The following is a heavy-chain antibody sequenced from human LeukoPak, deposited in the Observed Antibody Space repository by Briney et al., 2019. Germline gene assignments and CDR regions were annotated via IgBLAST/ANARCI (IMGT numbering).Heavy chain of an antibody. CDR1: GYTFTGYY. V-gene: IGHV1-2*02. CDR3: AREDCSSTSCYRDAFDI. D-gene: IGHD2-2*02. CDR2: INPNSGGT. Sequence: ASVKVSCKASGYTFTGYYMHWVRQAPGQGLEWMGWINPNSGGTNYAQKFQGRVTMTRDTSTSTVYMELSSLRSEDTAVYYCAREDCSSTSCYRDAFDIWGQGTMVTVSS. J-gene: IGHJ3*02.